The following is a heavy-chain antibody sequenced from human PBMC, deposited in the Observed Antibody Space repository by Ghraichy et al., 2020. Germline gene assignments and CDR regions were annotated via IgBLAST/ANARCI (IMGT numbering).Heavy chain of an antibody. CDR3: AKDLGYSSGWFLDY. D-gene: IGHD6-19*01. J-gene: IGHJ4*02. CDR1: GFTFSSYG. CDR2: ISYEGSNK. V-gene: IGHV3-30*18. Sequence: GGSLRLSCAASGFTFSSYGMHWVRQALGKGPEWVALISYEGSNKYYAGSVKGRFTISRDNSKNTLYLQTNSLRPEDTAVYYCAKDLGYSSGWFLDYWGQGTLVTVSS.